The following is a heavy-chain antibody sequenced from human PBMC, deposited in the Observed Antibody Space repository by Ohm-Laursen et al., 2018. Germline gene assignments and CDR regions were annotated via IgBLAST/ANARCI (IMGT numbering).Heavy chain of an antibody. V-gene: IGHV3-23*01. J-gene: IGHJ6*02. CDR2: ISGTGSNT. CDR1: GLTFDSET. D-gene: IGHD2-21*01. CDR3: AKGNCTTNNCSKFRGMDV. Sequence: GSLRLSCTASGLTFDSETMTWVRQAPGKGLEWVSGISGTGSNTFYADSVKGRFIISRDNSKNTVFLQMNSLRAEDTAVYYCAKGNCTTNNCSKFRGMDVWGQGTTVTVSS.